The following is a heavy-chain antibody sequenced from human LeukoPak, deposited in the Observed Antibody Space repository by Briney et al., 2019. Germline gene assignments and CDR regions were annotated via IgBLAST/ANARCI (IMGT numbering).Heavy chain of an antibody. CDR1: GGTFSSYA. V-gene: IGHV1-69*05. D-gene: IGHD5-24*01. CDR2: IIPIFGTA. Sequence: GASVKVSCKASGGTFSSYAISWVRQAPGQGLEWMGGIIPIFGTANYAQKFQGRVTITTDESTSTAYMELSSLRSEDTAVYYCARVSMRRRDGYKTDYYFGYWGQGTLVTVSS. J-gene: IGHJ4*02. CDR3: ARVSMRRRDGYKTDYYFGY.